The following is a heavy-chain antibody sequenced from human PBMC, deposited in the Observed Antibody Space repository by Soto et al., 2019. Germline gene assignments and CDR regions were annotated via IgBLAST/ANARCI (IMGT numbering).Heavy chain of an antibody. CDR3: ARKTLYCSGGSCYQTTSQYYFDY. V-gene: IGHV1-69*17. D-gene: IGHD2-15*01. CDR2: IIPIFGIA. CDR1: GGTFSSYA. J-gene: IGHJ4*02. Sequence: QVQLVQSGAEVKKPGSSVKVSCKASGGTFSSYAISWVRQAPGQGLEWMGGIIPIFGIANYAQKFQGRVTITADKSTSTAYMELSSLRSEDTAVYYCARKTLYCSGGSCYQTTSQYYFDYWGQGTLVTVSS.